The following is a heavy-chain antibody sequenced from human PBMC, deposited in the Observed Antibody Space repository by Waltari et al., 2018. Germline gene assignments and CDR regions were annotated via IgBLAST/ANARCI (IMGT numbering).Heavy chain of an antibody. Sequence: QVQLVQSGAEVTKPGASVKVSCTASGYTFTTFSMHWVRQAPGQRLEWMGWINVGNGDRKYSQNFQGRVTFTRAASANTAYMGLSSLRSEDTVVEYCTGGIKRGYSAAPVRWDYWRQGTLVTVPS. D-gene: IGHD5-12*01. CDR1: GYTFTTFS. V-gene: IGHV1-3*01. CDR2: INVGNGDR. CDR3: TGGIKRGYSAAPVRWDY. J-gene: IGHJ4*02.